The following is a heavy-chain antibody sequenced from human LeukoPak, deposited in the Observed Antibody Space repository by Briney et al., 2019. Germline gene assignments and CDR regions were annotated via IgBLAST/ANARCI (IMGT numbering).Heavy chain of an antibody. D-gene: IGHD7-27*01. CDR3: AKDRPLNWGYYFDY. J-gene: IGHJ4*02. CDR1: GFTFSSYT. CDR2: ISSTKTYI. Sequence: PGGSLRLSCAVSGFTFSSYTMHWVRQAPGKGLEWVSSISSTKTYIYYADSVKGRFTISRDTSKNTLYLQMNSLRAEDTAVYYCAKDRPLNWGYYFDYWGQGTLVTVSS. V-gene: IGHV3-21*04.